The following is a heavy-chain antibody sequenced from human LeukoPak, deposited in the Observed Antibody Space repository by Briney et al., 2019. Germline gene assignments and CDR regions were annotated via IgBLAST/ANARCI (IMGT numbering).Heavy chain of an antibody. D-gene: IGHD1-26*01. J-gene: IGHJ4*02. CDR2: ISYSGSP. Sequence: SETLSLTCTVSGGSISSSGHWWGWIRQPPGEGLEWIGSISYSGSPSYNPSLKSRVTISVDTSKNQLSLRLSSVTAADTAVYYCARPSSSGSYYYWGQGTLVTVS. V-gene: IGHV4-39*01. CDR1: GGSISSSGHW. CDR3: ARPSSSGSYYY.